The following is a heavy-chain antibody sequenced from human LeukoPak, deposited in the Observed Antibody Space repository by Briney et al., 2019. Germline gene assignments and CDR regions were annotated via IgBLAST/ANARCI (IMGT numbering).Heavy chain of an antibody. J-gene: IGHJ6*02. D-gene: IGHD5-18*01. CDR1: GGSFSGYY. Sequence: PSETLSLTCAVYGGSFSGYYWSWIRQPPGKGLEWIGEINHSGSTNYNPSLKSRVTISVDTSKNQFSLKLISVTAADTAVYYCARGGSRGYSYGYPPYYYYYGMDVWGQGTTVTVSS. V-gene: IGHV4-34*01. CDR3: ARGGSRGYSYGYPPYYYYYGMDV. CDR2: INHSGST.